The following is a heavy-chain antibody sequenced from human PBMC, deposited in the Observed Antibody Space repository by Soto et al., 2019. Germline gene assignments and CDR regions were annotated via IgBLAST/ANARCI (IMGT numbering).Heavy chain of an antibody. CDR1: GFTFSSYG. V-gene: IGHV3-30*18. Sequence: PGGSLRLSCAASGFTFSSYGMHWVRQAPGKGLEWVAVISYDGSNKYYADSVKGRFTISRDNSKNTLYLQMNSLRAEDTAVYYCAKDLRSGGSYDFWSGYYRPPYYYGMDVWGQGTTVTVSS. CDR2: ISYDGSNK. CDR3: AKDLRSGGSYDFWSGYYRPPYYYGMDV. D-gene: IGHD3-3*01. J-gene: IGHJ6*02.